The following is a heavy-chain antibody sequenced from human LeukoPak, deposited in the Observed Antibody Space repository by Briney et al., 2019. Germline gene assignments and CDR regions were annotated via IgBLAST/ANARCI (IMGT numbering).Heavy chain of an antibody. CDR1: GGSVSSGSYY. D-gene: IGHD1-26*01. V-gene: IGHV4-61*02. CDR2: IYPSGST. J-gene: IGHJ4*02. Sequence: SETLSLTCTVSGGSVSSGSYYWSWIRQPAGKGLEWIGRIYPSGSTNYNPSLKSRVTMSVDTSKNQFSLKLSSVTAADTAVYYCARARSVGATTYLFDYWGQGTLVTVSS. CDR3: ARARSVGATTYLFDY.